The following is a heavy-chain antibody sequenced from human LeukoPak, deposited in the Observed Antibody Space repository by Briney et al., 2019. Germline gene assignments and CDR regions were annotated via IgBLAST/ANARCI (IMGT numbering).Heavy chain of an antibody. CDR3: ARVSVAATYFRAFDI. CDR2: INPSGGNP. J-gene: IGHJ3*02. CDR1: GYTFTSYY. Sequence: ASVKVSCKAAGYTFTSYYMHWLRQAPGQGLEWMGIINPSGGNPTYAQNFQGRVTMTRDTSTSTVYMDLRSLRSEDTAVYYCARVSVAATYFRAFDIWGQGTLVTVSS. V-gene: IGHV1-46*01. D-gene: IGHD1-26*01.